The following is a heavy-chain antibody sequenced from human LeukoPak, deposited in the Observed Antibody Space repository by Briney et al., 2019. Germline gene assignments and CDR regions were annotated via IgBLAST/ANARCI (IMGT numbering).Heavy chain of an antibody. D-gene: IGHD2-21*01. CDR3: ARGRAAYLPFDP. CDR2: VNLQGST. Sequence: SETLSLTCGVSGGSISNTNWWTWVRQPPGKGLEWIGEVNLQGSTNYNPSLQSRVTISVDTSKNQFSLNLSSVTAADTAVYYCARGRAAYLPFDPWGQGTLVIVSS. V-gene: IGHV4-4*02. CDR1: GGSISNTNW. J-gene: IGHJ5*02.